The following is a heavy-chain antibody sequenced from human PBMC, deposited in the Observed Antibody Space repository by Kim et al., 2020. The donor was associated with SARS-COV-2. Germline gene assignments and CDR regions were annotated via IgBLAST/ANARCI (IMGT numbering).Heavy chain of an antibody. CDR1: GFTFSSYA. D-gene: IGHD3-10*01. CDR2: IWYDGSNK. CDR3: CGSGSYSGTFDY. Sequence: GGSLRLSCAASGFTFSSYAMHWVRQAPGKGLEWVAVIWYDGSNKYYADSVKGRFTISRDNSKNTLYLQMNSLRAEDTAVYYCCGSGSYSGTFDYWGQGTLVTVSS. V-gene: IGHV3-33*01. J-gene: IGHJ4*02.